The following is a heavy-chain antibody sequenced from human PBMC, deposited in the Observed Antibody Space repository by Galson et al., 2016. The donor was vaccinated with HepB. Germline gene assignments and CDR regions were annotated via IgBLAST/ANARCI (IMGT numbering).Heavy chain of an antibody. CDR3: ARGKSLLTMPWNYGLDV. J-gene: IGHJ6*04. V-gene: IGHV3-13*01. D-gene: IGHD1-1*01. Sequence: SLRLSCAASGFTFSIHDMHWVRQVTGKGLEWDSAIETAGDTYYPDSVKGRFTISRENAKNSLYLQMNDLRAGDTAVYYCARGKSLLTMPWNYGLDVWGKGTAVTVSS. CDR2: IETAGDT. CDR1: GFTFSIHD.